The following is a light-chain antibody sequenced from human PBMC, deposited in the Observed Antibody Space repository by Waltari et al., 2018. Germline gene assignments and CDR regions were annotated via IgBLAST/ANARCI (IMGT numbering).Light chain of an antibody. V-gene: IGLV2-11*01. CDR3: CSYAGSYTPLL. Sequence: QSALTQPRSVSGSPGQSVTISCTGTSSDVGGYNYVSWYQQHPGKAPQPMISDVTKRPSGVPDRCSASQSGNTASLTISGLQAEDEADYYCCSYAGSYTPLLFGTGTKVSVL. CDR2: DVT. J-gene: IGLJ1*01. CDR1: SSDVGGYNY.